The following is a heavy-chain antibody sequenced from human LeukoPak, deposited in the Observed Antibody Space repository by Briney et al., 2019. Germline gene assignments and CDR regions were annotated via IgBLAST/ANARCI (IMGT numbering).Heavy chain of an antibody. CDR2: INTDGSTT. CDR3: ARVFSSGSFDY. CDR1: GFTFSGFW. V-gene: IGHV3-74*01. D-gene: IGHD6-19*01. Sequence: GGSLRLSCAASGFTFSGFWMHWVRQAPGKGLVWVSRINTDGSTTTYADSVKGRFTTSRDNAKNTLYLQMNSLRAEDTAVHYCARVFSSGSFDYWGQGTLVTVSS. J-gene: IGHJ4*02.